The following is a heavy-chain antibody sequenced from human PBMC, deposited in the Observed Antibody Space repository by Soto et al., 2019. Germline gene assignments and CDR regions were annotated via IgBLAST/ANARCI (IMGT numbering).Heavy chain of an antibody. V-gene: IGHV3-23*01. D-gene: IGHD2-8*01. CDR3: ANEPLIRKQTDDY. CDR1: GFTFSSYA. Sequence: GGSLRLSCAASGFTFSSYAMSWVRQTPGKGLEWVSAISGSGGSTYYADSVKGRFTISRDNSKNTLYLQMNSLRAEDTAVYYCANEPLIRKQTDDYWGQGTLVTVSS. J-gene: IGHJ4*02. CDR2: ISGSGGST.